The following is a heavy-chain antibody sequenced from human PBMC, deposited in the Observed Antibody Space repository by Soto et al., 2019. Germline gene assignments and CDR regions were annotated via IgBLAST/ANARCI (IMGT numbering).Heavy chain of an antibody. CDR3: ARDYVAVLPGVPYYYYGMDV. CDR2: ISSSGSTI. Sequence: GGSLRLSCAASGFTFSSYEMNWVRQAPGKGLEWVSYISSSGSTIYYADSVKGRFTISRDSAKNSLYLQMNSLRAEDTAVYYCARDYVAVLPGVPYYYYGMDVWGQGTTVTVSS. J-gene: IGHJ6*02. V-gene: IGHV3-48*03. CDR1: GFTFSSYE. D-gene: IGHD3-16*01.